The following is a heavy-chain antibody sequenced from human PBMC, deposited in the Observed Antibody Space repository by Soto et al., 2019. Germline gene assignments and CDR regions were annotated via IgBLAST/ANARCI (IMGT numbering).Heavy chain of an antibody. CDR3: ATEGVGIAVAGTSWFDP. Sequence: ASVKVSCKASGGTFSSYAISWVRQAPGQGLEWMGGIIPIFGIANYAQKFQGRVTITADESTSTAYMELSSLRSEDTAVYYCATEGVGIAVAGTSWFDPWGQGTLVTVSS. CDR1: GGTFSSYA. CDR2: IIPIFGIA. D-gene: IGHD6-19*01. V-gene: IGHV1-69*13. J-gene: IGHJ5*02.